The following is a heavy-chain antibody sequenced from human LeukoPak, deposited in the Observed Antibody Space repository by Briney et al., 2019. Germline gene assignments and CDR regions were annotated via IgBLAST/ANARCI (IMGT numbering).Heavy chain of an antibody. J-gene: IGHJ4*02. CDR3: ARGRGNSKD. CDR2: INHSGST. Sequence: SETLSLTCAVYGGSFSGYYWSWIRQPPGKGLEWIGEINHSGSTNYNPSLKSRVTISVDTSKNQFSLKLSSVTAADTAVYYRARGRGNSKDWGQGTLVTVSS. CDR1: GGSFSGYY. V-gene: IGHV4-34*01. D-gene: IGHD4-23*01.